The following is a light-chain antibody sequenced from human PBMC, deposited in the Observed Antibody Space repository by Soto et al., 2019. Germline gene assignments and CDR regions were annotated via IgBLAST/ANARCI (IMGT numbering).Light chain of an antibody. CDR3: QAWDSTTACYV. CDR2: EDN. V-gene: IGLV3-1*01. J-gene: IGLJ1*01. Sequence: SYELTQPPSMSVSPGQTASITCSGDKLGNKYACWYQQKPGQSPVLVIYEDNKRPSGIPERFSGSNSGNTATLTISETQAMDEADYYCQAWDSTTACYVFGTGTKVTVL. CDR1: KLGNKY.